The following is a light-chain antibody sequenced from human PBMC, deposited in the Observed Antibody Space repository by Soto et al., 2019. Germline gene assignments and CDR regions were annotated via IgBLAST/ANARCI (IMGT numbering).Light chain of an antibody. CDR3: QQRSNWPLT. V-gene: IGKV3-11*01. Sequence: EIVLTQSPATLSLSPXERATLSCRASQSVSSYLAWYQQKPGQAPRLLIYDASNRATGIPARFSGSGSGTDFTLTISSLEPEDFAVYYCQQRSNWPLTFGGGTRLEIK. J-gene: IGKJ5*01. CDR1: QSVSSY. CDR2: DAS.